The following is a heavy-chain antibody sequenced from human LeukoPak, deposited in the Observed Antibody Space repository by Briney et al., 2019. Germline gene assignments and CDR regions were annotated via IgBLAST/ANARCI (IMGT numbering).Heavy chain of an antibody. V-gene: IGHV3-23*01. CDR3: AKRPTDLASLDY. Sequence: GGSLRLSCAASGFTFSSYAMSWVRQAPGKGLEWVSTVIGSGGSTYYSDPVTGRFIISRDNSKNMLYLQMNSLRVEDTAVYYCAKRPTDLASLDYWGQGTLVTVSS. CDR2: VIGSGGST. D-gene: IGHD1-1*01. CDR1: GFTFSSYA. J-gene: IGHJ4*02.